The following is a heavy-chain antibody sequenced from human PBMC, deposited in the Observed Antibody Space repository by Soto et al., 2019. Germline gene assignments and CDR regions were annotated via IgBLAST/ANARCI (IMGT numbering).Heavy chain of an antibody. V-gene: IGHV1-69*06. J-gene: IGHJ4*02. CDR1: GGTFSSYA. Sequence: GASVKVSCKASGGTFSSYAISWVRQAPGQGLEWMGGIIPIFGTANYTQKFQGRVTITADKSTSTAYMELSSLRSEDTAVYYCARENYDSSGYHRGFDYWGQGTLVTAPQ. D-gene: IGHD3-22*01. CDR3: ARENYDSSGYHRGFDY. CDR2: IIPIFGTA.